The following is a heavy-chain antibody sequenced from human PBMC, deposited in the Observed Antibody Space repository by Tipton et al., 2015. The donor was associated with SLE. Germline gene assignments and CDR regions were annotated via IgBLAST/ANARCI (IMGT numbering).Heavy chain of an antibody. CDR2: ISSSSSYI. D-gene: IGHD6-19*01. CDR3: ARDRYSSGWLPLDY. CDR1: GFTFSSYS. Sequence: SLRLSCAASGFTFSSYSMNWVRQAPGKGLEWVSSISSSSSYIYYADSVKGRFTISRDNAKNSLYLQMNSLRAEDTAVYYCARDRYSSGWLPLDYWGQGTLVTVSS. V-gene: IGHV3-21*01. J-gene: IGHJ4*02.